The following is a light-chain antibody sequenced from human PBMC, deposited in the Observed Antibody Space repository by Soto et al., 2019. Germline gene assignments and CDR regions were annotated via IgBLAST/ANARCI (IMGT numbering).Light chain of an antibody. Sequence: QSVLTQPPSASGSPGQSVTISCTGTRSDVGGYNFDSWYQQHPGKAPKLLIYEVTQRPSGVPDRFSASKSGNTASLTVSGLQAEDEADYYCSSYAGSNMGVFGTGTKVTVL. J-gene: IGLJ1*01. CDR3: SSYAGSNMGV. V-gene: IGLV2-8*01. CDR1: RSDVGGYNF. CDR2: EVT.